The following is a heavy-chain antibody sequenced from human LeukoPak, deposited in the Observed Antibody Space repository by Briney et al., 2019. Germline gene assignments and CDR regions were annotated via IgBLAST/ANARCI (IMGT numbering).Heavy chain of an antibody. V-gene: IGHV5-51*01. CDR1: GYSFTSSW. CDR3: ARQGMGGYCSSTTCYFDGFDI. D-gene: IGHD2-2*01. J-gene: IGHJ3*02. CDR2: IYAGDSDT. Sequence: GESLKISCKGSGYSFTSSWIGWVRQMPGKGLEWMGIIYAGDSDTRYSPSFQGQVTISADKSIYTAYLQLSSLKASDTAMYYCARQGMGGYCSSTTCYFDGFDIWGQGTMVTVSS.